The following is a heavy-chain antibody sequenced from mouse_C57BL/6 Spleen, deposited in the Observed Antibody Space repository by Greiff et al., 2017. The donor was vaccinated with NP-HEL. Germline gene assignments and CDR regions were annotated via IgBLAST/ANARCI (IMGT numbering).Heavy chain of an antibody. V-gene: IGHV5-4*01. CDR1: GFTFSSYA. CDR3: ARDRGGQDFDY. Sequence: EVKLVESGGGLVKPGGSLKLSCAASGFTFSSYAMSWVRQTPEKRLEWVATISDGGSYTYYPDNVKGRFTISRDNAKNNLYLQMSHLKSEDTAMYYCARDRGGQDFDYWGQGTTLTVSS. J-gene: IGHJ2*01. CDR2: ISDGGSYT.